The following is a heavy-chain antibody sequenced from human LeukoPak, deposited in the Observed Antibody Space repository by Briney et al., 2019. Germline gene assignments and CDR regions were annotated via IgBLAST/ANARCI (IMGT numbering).Heavy chain of an antibody. J-gene: IGHJ2*01. CDR1: GFTFSNAW. Sequence: PGGSLRLSCAASGFTFSNAWMSWVRQAPGKGLEWVGLIKSKTDGETTDYAAPVKGRFTISRDDSRSTLFLQMNSLKTEDTAVSYCTQGRYFDIWGRGTLVTVSS. V-gene: IGHV3-15*01. CDR2: IKSKTDGETT. D-gene: IGHD3-10*01. CDR3: TQGRYFDI.